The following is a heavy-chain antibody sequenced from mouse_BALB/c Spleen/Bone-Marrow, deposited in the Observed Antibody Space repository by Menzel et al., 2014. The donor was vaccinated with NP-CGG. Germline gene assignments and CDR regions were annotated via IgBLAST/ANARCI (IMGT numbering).Heavy chain of an antibody. Sequence: VMLVESGAELASPGASVKMSCKASGYTFTSYTIQWVKRRPGQGLEWIGYINPSTGYTEYNQKFKDKATLTADKSSSTAYMQPSSLTSEDSAVYYCARGDYYGKGGAMDYWGQGTSVTVSS. V-gene: IGHV1-4*01. CDR1: GYTFTSYT. J-gene: IGHJ4*01. CDR2: INPSTGYT. CDR3: ARGDYYGKGGAMDY. D-gene: IGHD1-1*01.